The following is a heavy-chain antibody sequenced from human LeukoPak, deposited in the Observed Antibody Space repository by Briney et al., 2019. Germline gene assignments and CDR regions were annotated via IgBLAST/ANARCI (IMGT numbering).Heavy chain of an antibody. D-gene: IGHD4-11*01. CDR2: IGTAGDT. Sequence: PGGSLRLSCAASGFTFSSYDMHWVRQATGKGLEWVSAIGTAGDTYYPGSVKGRFTISRENAKNSLYLQMNSLRAGDTAVYYCARAAPRTGHSNRYYCYYMDVWGKGSTVTVSS. V-gene: IGHV3-13*01. CDR3: ARAAPRTGHSNRYYCYYMDV. J-gene: IGHJ6*03. CDR1: GFTFSSYD.